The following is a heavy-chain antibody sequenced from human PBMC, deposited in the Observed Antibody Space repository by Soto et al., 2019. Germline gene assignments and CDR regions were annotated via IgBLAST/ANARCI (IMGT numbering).Heavy chain of an antibody. Sequence: QVQLQESGPGLVKPSETLSLICAGSGVSINSYYWSWIRQPPGKALEWIGYIYYSGTTNYNPSLKRRVTISVDTSKNQFSLRLSSVTAADTAVYYCARAGGRYAITAYDVWGPGTLVTVSS. CDR1: GVSINSYY. CDR2: IYYSGTT. J-gene: IGHJ3*01. V-gene: IGHV4-59*01. CDR3: ARAGGRYAITAYDV. D-gene: IGHD1-26*01.